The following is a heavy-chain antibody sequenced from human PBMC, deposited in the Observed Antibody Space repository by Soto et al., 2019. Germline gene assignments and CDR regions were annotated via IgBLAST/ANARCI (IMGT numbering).Heavy chain of an antibody. CDR3: AIAQYNSTWYYGFDY. CDR2: MNPNSGNT. J-gene: IGHJ4*02. D-gene: IGHD6-13*01. Sequence: QVQLVQSGAEVKKPGASVKVSCKASGYTFTSYDINWVRQATGQGLEWMGWMNPNSGNTGYAQKFQGRVTMTRNTSISTADMEVSSLRSEDTAVYYCAIAQYNSTWYYGFDYWGQGTLVTVSS. V-gene: IGHV1-8*01. CDR1: GYTFTSYD.